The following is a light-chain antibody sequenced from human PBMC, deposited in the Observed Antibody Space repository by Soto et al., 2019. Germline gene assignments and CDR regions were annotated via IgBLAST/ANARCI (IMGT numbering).Light chain of an antibody. CDR1: QSVSSN. J-gene: IGKJ1*01. Sequence: GERATLSCRASQSVSSNLAWYQQKPGQAPRLLIYGASTRATGIPARFSGSGSGIEFTLTISSLQSEDFAVYYCQQYNNWPPWTFGQGTKVDIK. CDR3: QQYNNWPPWT. V-gene: IGKV3-15*01. CDR2: GAS.